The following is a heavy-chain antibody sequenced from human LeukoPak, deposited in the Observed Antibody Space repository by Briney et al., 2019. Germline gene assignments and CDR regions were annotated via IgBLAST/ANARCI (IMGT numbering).Heavy chain of an antibody. CDR1: GFTFSSYG. Sequence: GGSLRLSCAASGFTFSSYGMHWVRQAPGKGLEWVAVISYDGSNKYYADSVKGRFTISRDNSKNTLYLQMNSLRAEDTAVYYCAKDALAPRYCSSTSCYPPYNWLDPWGQGTLVTVSS. CDR2: ISYDGSNK. J-gene: IGHJ5*02. V-gene: IGHV3-30*18. CDR3: AKDALAPRYCSSTSCYPPYNWLDP. D-gene: IGHD2-2*01.